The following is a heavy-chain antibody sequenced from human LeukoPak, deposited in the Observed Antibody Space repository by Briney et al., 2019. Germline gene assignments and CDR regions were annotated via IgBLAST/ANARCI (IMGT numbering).Heavy chain of an antibody. D-gene: IGHD2-15*01. CDR3: ARAYPYCSGGSCYSNWFDP. J-gene: IGHJ5*02. Sequence: GASVKASCKASGGTFSSYAISWVRQAPGQGLEWMGGIIPIFGTANYAQKFQGRVTITADESTSTAYMELSSLRSEDTAVYYCARAYPYCSGGSCYSNWFDPWGQGTLVTVSS. V-gene: IGHV1-69*13. CDR2: IIPIFGTA. CDR1: GGTFSSYA.